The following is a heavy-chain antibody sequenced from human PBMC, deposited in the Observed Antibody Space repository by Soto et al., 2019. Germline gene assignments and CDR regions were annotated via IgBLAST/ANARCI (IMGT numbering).Heavy chain of an antibody. Sequence: SGPTLVNPTQTLTLTCSVAGFSLSGSGMRVTWIRQPPGKALEWLARIDWEDTKLYSTSLKTRLTISKDTSKNQVVLTMTNVDPADTGTYYCARAFYGMDVWGQGTTVTVSS. CDR2: IDWEDTK. CDR1: GFSLSGSGMR. J-gene: IGHJ6*02. V-gene: IGHV2-70*04. CDR3: ARAFYGMDV.